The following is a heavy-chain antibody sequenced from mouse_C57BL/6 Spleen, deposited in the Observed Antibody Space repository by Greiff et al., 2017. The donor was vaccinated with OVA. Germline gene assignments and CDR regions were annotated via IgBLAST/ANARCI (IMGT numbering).Heavy chain of an antibody. J-gene: IGHJ1*03. Sequence: VQLQQPGTELVKPGASVKLSCKASGYTFTSYWMHWVKQRPGQGLEWIGNINPSNGGTNYNEKFKGKATLTVDKSSSTAYMQLSSLTSEDSAVYYCAREDYDGSSYWYFDVWGTGTTVTVSS. V-gene: IGHV1-53*01. CDR2: INPSNGGT. D-gene: IGHD1-1*01. CDR3: AREDYDGSSYWYFDV. CDR1: GYTFTSYW.